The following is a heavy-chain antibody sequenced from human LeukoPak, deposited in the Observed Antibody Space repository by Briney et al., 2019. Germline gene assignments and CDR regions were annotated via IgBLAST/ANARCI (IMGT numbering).Heavy chain of an antibody. CDR1: GFTFSSYS. J-gene: IGHJ4*02. CDR3: ARDGSGYSSSWPYFDY. Sequence: GGSLRLSCAASGFTFSSYSVNWVRQAPGKGLEWVSYISSSSSTIYYADSVKGRFTISRDNAKSSLYLQMNSLRAEDTAVYYCARDGSGYSSSWPYFDYWGQGTLVTVSS. D-gene: IGHD6-13*01. CDR2: ISSSSSTI. V-gene: IGHV3-48*04.